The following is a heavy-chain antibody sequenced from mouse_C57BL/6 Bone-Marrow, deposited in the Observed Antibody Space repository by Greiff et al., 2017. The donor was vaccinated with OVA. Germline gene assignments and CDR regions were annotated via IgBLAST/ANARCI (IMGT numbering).Heavy chain of an antibody. Sequence: EVKLVESGPGLVKPSQSLSLTCSVTGYSITSGYYWNWIRQFPGNKLEWMGYISYDGSNNYNPSLKNRISITRDTSKNQFFLKLNSVTTEDTATYYCASSGYYAYFDYWGQGTTLTVSS. CDR2: ISYDGSN. J-gene: IGHJ2*01. D-gene: IGHD2-3*01. V-gene: IGHV3-6*01. CDR3: ASSGYYAYFDY. CDR1: GYSITSGYY.